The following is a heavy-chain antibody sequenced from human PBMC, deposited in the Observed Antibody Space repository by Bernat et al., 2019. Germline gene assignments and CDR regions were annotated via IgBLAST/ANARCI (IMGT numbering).Heavy chain of an antibody. Sequence: QVQLQESGPGLVKPSETLSLTCTVSGGSISSYYWSWIRQPPGKGLEWIGYIYYSGSTNYNPSLKSRVTISVDTSKNQFSLKLSSVTAADTAVYYCARSLMTTVTTDAFDIWGQGTMVTVSS. D-gene: IGHD4-17*01. CDR3: ARSLMTTVTTDAFDI. CDR1: GGSISSYY. J-gene: IGHJ3*02. V-gene: IGHV4-59*08. CDR2: IYYSGST.